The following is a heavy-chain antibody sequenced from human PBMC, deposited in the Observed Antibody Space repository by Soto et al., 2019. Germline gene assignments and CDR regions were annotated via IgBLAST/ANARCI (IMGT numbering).Heavy chain of an antibody. CDR2: ISGSGDNT. CDR3: AKGNYYDSSDYYSFDY. V-gene: IGHV3-23*01. D-gene: IGHD3-22*01. J-gene: IGHJ4*02. Sequence: LSCAASGFTFSSYGMHWVRQAPGKGLEWVSAISGSGDNTYYADSVKGRFTISRDNSKNTLYLQMNSLRAEDTAVYYCAKGNYYDSSDYYSFDYWGQGTLVTVS. CDR1: GFTFSSYG.